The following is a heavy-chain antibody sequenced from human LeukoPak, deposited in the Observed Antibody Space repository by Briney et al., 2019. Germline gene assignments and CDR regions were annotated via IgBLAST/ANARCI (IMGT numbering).Heavy chain of an antibody. V-gene: IGHV3-11*04. CDR1: GFTFSNAW. CDR3: ARYCTNGVCYTPGYYFAY. CDR2: ISSSGSTI. Sequence: GGSLRLSCAASGFTFSNAWMSWVRQAPGKGLEWVSYISSSGSTIYYADSVKGRFTISRDNAKNSLYLQMNSLRAEDTAVYYCARYCTNGVCYTPGYYFAYWGQGTLVTVSS. J-gene: IGHJ4*02. D-gene: IGHD2-8*01.